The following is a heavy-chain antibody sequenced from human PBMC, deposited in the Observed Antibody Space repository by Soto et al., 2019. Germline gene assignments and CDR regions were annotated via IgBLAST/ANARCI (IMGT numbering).Heavy chain of an antibody. CDR2: ISYDGSNK. CDR1: GFTFSSYG. Sequence: QVQLVESGGGVVQPGRSLRLSYAASGFTFSSYGMHWVRQAPGKGLEWVAVISYDGSNKYYADSVKGRFTISRDNSKNTLYLQMNSLRAEDTAVYYCAKDGAPSHCSSTSCYYYYYYGMDVWGQGTTVTVSS. J-gene: IGHJ6*02. D-gene: IGHD2-2*01. CDR3: AKDGAPSHCSSTSCYYYYYYGMDV. V-gene: IGHV3-30*18.